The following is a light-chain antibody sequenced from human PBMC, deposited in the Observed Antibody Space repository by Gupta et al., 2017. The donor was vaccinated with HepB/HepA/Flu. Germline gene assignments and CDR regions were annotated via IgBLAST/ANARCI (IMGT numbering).Light chain of an antibody. CDR3: SLYYSGVLI. J-gene: IGLJ2*01. CDR1: TGTVPGGHY. Sequence: QAEVTQEPSLTVSPGGTVTPTCGSATGTVPGGHYPYWFQQRPGQVPRTLIHDTDIKPSWTPARFSGSLLGGKAALTLSGAQPEDEAEYYCSLYYSGVLIFGGGTKLTVL. V-gene: IGLV7-46*01. CDR2: DTD.